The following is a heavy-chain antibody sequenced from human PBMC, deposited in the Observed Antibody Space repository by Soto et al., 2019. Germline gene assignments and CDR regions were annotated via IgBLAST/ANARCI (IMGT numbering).Heavy chain of an antibody. V-gene: IGHV3-23*01. CDR1: GFTFTNYV. J-gene: IGHJ4*02. CDR2: ISGSGSST. Sequence: GGSLRLSCAASGFTFTNYVMSWVRQAPGKGLEWVSVISGSGSSTYYADSVKGRFTISRDNSKNTLYLQMNSLRAEDTAVYYCAKKSLGTYFDYWGQGTLVTVPS. CDR3: AKKSLGTYFDY. D-gene: IGHD7-27*01.